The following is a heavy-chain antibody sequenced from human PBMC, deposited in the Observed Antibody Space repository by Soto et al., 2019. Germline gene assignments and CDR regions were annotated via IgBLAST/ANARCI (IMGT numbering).Heavy chain of an antibody. D-gene: IGHD3-3*01. CDR2: IGTAGDT. Sequence: GGSLRLSCAASGFTFSSYDMHWVRQATGKGLEWVSAIGTAGDTYYPGSVKGRFTISRENAKNSLYLQMNSLRDEDTAVYYCARERSDNDFWSGYYSRAGWFDPWGQGTLVTVSS. CDR1: GFTFSSYD. V-gene: IGHV3-13*01. J-gene: IGHJ5*02. CDR3: ARERSDNDFWSGYYSRAGWFDP.